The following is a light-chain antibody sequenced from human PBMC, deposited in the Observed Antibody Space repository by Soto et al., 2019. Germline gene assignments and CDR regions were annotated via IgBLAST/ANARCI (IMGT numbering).Light chain of an antibody. CDR3: AAWDDSLNGVV. J-gene: IGLJ2*01. CDR2: NNI. V-gene: IGLV1-44*01. CDR1: SSNIGTNT. Sequence: QLVLTQPPSASGTPRQRVTISCSGSSSNIGTNTVNWYRQLPGTAPKLLIYNNIQRPSGVPDRFSGSKSGTSASLAISGLQSEDEADYYCAAWDDSLNGVVFGGGTKLTVL.